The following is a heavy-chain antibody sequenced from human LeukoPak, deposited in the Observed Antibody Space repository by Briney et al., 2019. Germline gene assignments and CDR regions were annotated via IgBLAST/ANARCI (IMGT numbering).Heavy chain of an antibody. CDR2: SAYEGNNT. J-gene: IGHJ6*04. Sequence: SGGSLRLSCVASGFIFSDYGIQCVRQAPARGLHWVAGSAYEGNNTYYGDSVRGRFTLSRDTSKKMVYLEMNSVRVEDTAVYYCAKTGLLRRVGYLDVWGKGPAVIVSS. V-gene: IGHV3-30*18. D-gene: IGHD2-21*02. CDR1: GFIFSDYG. CDR3: AKTGLLRRVGYLDV.